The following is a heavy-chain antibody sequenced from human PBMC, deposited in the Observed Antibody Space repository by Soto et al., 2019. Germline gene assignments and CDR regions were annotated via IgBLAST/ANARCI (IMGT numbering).Heavy chain of an antibody. CDR3: ARDPGYSGYENLFAGGPNAFDI. CDR2: IYYSGST. CDR1: GGSISSGGYY. J-gene: IGHJ3*02. D-gene: IGHD5-12*01. Sequence: QVQLQESGPGLVKPSQTLSLTCTVSGGSISSGGYYWSWIRQHPGKGLEWIGYIYYSGSTYYNPSLKSRVTISVDTSKNQFSLKLSSVTAADTAVYYCARDPGYSGYENLFAGGPNAFDIWGQGTMVTVSS. V-gene: IGHV4-31*03.